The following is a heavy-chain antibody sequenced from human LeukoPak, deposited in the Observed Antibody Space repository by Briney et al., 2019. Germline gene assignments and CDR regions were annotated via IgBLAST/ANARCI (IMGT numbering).Heavy chain of an antibody. V-gene: IGHV4-38-2*02. CDR3: AREGLKTEWLPDY. J-gene: IGHJ4*02. Sequence: SETLSLTCTVSGYSISSGYYWGWIRQPPGKGLEWIGSIYHSGSTYYNPSLKSRVTISVDTSKNQFSLKLSSVTAADTAVYYCAREGLKTEWLPDYWGQGTLVTVSS. CDR2: IYHSGST. D-gene: IGHD5-12*01. CDR1: GYSISSGYY.